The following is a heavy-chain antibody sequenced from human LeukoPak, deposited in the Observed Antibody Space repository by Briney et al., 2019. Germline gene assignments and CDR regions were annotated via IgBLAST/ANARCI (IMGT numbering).Heavy chain of an antibody. CDR1: GYTFTSYG. CDR2: ISAYNGNT. J-gene: IGHJ5*02. Sequence: ASVKVSCKASGYTFTSYGISWVRQAPGQGLEWMGWISAYNGNTNYAQKLQGRVTMTTDTSTSTAYMELRSLRSDDTAVYYCAREFSSIAAQDWFDPWGQGTLVTVSS. V-gene: IGHV1-18*01. CDR3: AREFSSIAAQDWFDP. D-gene: IGHD6-6*01.